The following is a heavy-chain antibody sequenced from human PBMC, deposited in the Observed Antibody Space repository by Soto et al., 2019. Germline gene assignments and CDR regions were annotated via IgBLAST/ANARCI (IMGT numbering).Heavy chain of an antibody. V-gene: IGHV5-10-1*01. CDR2: IDPSDSYT. Sequence: GESLKIACKGSGYSFTSYWISWVRQMPGKGLEWMGRIDPSDSYTNYSPSFQGHVTISADTSASTAYMELSSLRSEDTAVYYCARDRFGQWSEKRQYYYYYYMDVWGKGTTVTVSS. CDR1: GYSFTSYW. CDR3: ARDRFGQWSEKRQYYYYYYMDV. J-gene: IGHJ6*03. D-gene: IGHD2-15*01.